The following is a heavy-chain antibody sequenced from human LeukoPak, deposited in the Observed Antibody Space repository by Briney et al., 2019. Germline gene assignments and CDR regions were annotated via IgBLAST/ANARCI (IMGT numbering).Heavy chain of an antibody. CDR3: ARGPSGQFFDY. CDR2: ISSSSSYI. Sequence: GGSLRLSCAASGFAFSGYNMHWVRRAPGKGLEWVSSISSSSSYIFYADSVKGRFTISRDNARNSLYLQMNSLRAEDTALYCCARGPSGQFFDYWGQGTLLTVSS. V-gene: IGHV3-21*01. CDR1: GFAFSGYN. D-gene: IGHD6-25*01. J-gene: IGHJ4*02.